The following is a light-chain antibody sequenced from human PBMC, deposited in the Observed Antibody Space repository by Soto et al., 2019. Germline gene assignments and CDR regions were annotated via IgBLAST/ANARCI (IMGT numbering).Light chain of an antibody. V-gene: IGKV3-11*01. Sequence: EIVLTQSPATLSLSPGERATLSCRASHSVRSYLLWYQQKPGQAPRLLISDASNRATGIPARFSGSGSGTDFTLPISSLEPEDFAVYYCQQRYSWPPITFGQGTRLEIK. J-gene: IGKJ5*01. CDR1: HSVRSY. CDR2: DAS. CDR3: QQRYSWPPIT.